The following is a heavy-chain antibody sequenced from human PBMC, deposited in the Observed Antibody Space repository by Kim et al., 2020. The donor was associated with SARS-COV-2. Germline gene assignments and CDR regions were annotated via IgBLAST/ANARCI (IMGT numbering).Heavy chain of an antibody. CDR1: GFTFGDYA. V-gene: IGHV3-49*03. Sequence: GGSLRLSCTASGFTFGDYAMSWFRQAPGKGLEWVGFIRSKAYGGTTEYAASVKGRFTISRDDSKSIAYLQMNSLKTEDTAVYYCTRGPPGMITFGGVIVTDYWGQGTLVTVSS. CDR2: IRSKAYGGTT. J-gene: IGHJ4*02. CDR3: TRGPPGMITFGGVIVTDY. D-gene: IGHD3-16*02.